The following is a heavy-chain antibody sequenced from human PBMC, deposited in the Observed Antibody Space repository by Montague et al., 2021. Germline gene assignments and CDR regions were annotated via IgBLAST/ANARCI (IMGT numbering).Heavy chain of an antibody. Sequence: SLRLSCAASGFSFSDYYVDWVRQAPGKGLEWVGRSRNKANSYTKDYAASVKGRFTISRDESKNSLYLQMNSLKTDDTAVYYCATEGKLPGPDFDHWGQGTLVTVS. J-gene: IGHJ4*02. CDR2: SRNKANSYTK. D-gene: IGHD1-7*01. CDR3: ATEGKLPGPDFDH. V-gene: IGHV3-72*01. CDR1: GFSFSDYY.